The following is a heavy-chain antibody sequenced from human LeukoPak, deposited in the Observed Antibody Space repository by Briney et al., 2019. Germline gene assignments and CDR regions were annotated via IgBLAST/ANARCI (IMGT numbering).Heavy chain of an antibody. CDR2: ISAYNGNT. J-gene: IGHJ6*03. V-gene: IGHV1-18*01. Sequence: GASVKVSCKASGYTFTSYGISWVRQAPGQGLEWMGWISAYNGNTSYAQKLQGRVTMTTDTSTSTAYLELRSLRSDATAVYYCTRERSSQQLGTGPYYYYHYRMHVRRKGTTLTDSS. D-gene: IGHD6-13*01. CDR3: TRERSSQQLGTGPYYYYHYRMHV. CDR1: GYTFTSYG.